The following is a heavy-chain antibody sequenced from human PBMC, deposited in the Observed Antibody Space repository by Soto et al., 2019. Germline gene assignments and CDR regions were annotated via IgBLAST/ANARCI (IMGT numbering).Heavy chain of an antibody. CDR1: GYTFTSYD. CDR3: ARGGYYDNSWGKFSHYGLDV. CDR2: MNPNSGNT. V-gene: IGHV1-8*01. D-gene: IGHD3-16*01. J-gene: IGHJ6*02. Sequence: ASVKVSCKASGYTFTSYDINWVRQATGQGLEWMGWMNPNSGNTGYAQKFQGRVTMTRNTSIRTAYMELSSLRSEDTAVYYCARGGYYDNSWGKFSHYGLDVWGQGTSVTVS.